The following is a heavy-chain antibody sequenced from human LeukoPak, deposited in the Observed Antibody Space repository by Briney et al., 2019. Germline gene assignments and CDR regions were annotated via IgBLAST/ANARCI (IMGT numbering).Heavy chain of an antibody. CDR1: GFTFDDYA. V-gene: IGHV3-43D*03. J-gene: IGHJ4*02. D-gene: IGHD6-13*01. CDR2: ISWDGGST. Sequence: GGSLRLSCAASGFTFDDYAMHWVRQAPGKGLEWVSLISWDGGSTYYADSVKGRFTISRDNSKNSLYLQMNSLRAEDTALYYCAKDISTGLSSTRYSSSWEQGGFDYWGQGTLVTVSS. CDR3: AKDISTGLSSTRYSSSWEQGGFDY.